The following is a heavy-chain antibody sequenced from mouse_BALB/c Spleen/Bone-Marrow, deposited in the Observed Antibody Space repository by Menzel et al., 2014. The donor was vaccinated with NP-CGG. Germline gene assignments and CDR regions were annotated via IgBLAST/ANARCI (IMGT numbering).Heavy chain of an antibody. Sequence: EVMLVESGGGLVQPGGSLKLSCAASGFTFSNYGMFWVRQTPDMRLEMIATINVNGDTTYHPDSVKGRFTISRDNVKNTLYLQMSSLKSEDTAMYYCARGYDYSSWFAYWGQGTLVTVSA. J-gene: IGHJ3*01. V-gene: IGHV5-6-3*01. CDR1: GFTFSNYG. CDR2: INVNGDTT. D-gene: IGHD2-4*01. CDR3: ARGYDYSSWFAY.